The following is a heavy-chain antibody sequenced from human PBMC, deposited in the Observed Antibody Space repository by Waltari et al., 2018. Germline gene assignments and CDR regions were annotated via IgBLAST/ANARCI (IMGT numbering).Heavy chain of an antibody. J-gene: IGHJ4*02. D-gene: IGHD4-17*01. CDR3: ARDRDYGDYVWDY. CDR2: IDSGGST. CDR1: GFTVSSNY. V-gene: IGHV3-66*02. Sequence: EVQLVESGGGLVQPGGSLRLSCAASGFTVSSNYMSWVRQAPGKGREWVSVIDSGGSTYYADSVKGRFTISRDNSKNTLYLQMNSLRAEDTAVYYCARDRDYGDYVWDYWGQGTLVTVSS.